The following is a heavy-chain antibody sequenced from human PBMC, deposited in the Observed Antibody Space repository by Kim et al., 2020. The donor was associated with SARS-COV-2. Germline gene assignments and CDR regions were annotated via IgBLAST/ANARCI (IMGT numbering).Heavy chain of an antibody. V-gene: IGHV3-23*03. Sequence: GGSLRLSCAASGFTFSSYAMSWVRQAPGKGLEWVSVIYSGGSSTYYADSVKGRFTISRDNAKNSLYLQMNSLRAEDTAVYYCAKVLPASRLEFGRAGRGYGMDDWGQGTTVTVSS. CDR1: GFTFSSYA. CDR3: AKVLPASRLEFGRAGRGYGMDD. J-gene: IGHJ6*02. D-gene: IGHD3-10*01. CDR2: IYSGGSST.